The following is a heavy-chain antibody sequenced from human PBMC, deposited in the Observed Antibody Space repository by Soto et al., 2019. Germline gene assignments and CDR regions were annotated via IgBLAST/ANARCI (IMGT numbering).Heavy chain of an antibody. CDR1: GFTFSSYG. D-gene: IGHD6-6*01. J-gene: IGHJ6*02. CDR2: IWYDGSNK. V-gene: IGHV3-33*01. Sequence: PGGSLRLSCAASGFTFSSYGMHWVRQAPGKGLEWVAVIWYDGSNKYYADSVKGRFTISRDNSKNTLYLQMNSLRAEDTAVYYCARDLEGSSAPGYYYYGMDVWGQGTTVTVSS. CDR3: ARDLEGSSAPGYYYYGMDV.